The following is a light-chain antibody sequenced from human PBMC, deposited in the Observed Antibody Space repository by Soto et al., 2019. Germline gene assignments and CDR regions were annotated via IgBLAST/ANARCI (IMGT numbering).Light chain of an antibody. CDR1: QSVNSN. J-gene: IGKJ5*01. Sequence: EIVLTQSPGALSLSPGERATLSCRASQSVNSNYLAWYQQKPGQAPRLLIYGASTRATGIPARFSGSGSGTEFTLTISSLQSEDFAVYYCQQYNNWPPITFGQGTRLEIK. V-gene: IGKV3D-15*01. CDR3: QQYNNWPPIT. CDR2: GAS.